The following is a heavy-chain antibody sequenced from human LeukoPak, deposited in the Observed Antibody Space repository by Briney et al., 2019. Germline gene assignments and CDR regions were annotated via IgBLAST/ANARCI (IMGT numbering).Heavy chain of an antibody. CDR2: INHSGST. CDR3: ARGGMTPAY. V-gene: IGHV4-34*01. CDR1: GGSFSGYY. Sequence: SETLSLTCAVYGGSFSGYYWSWIRQPPGKGLEWIGEINHSGSTNYNPSLKSRVTISVDTSKNQFSLKLSSVTAADTAVYYCARGGMTPAYWDQGTLVTVSS. J-gene: IGHJ4*02.